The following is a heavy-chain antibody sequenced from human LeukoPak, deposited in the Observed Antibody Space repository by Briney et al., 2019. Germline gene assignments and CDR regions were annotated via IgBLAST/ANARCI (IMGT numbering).Heavy chain of an antibody. V-gene: IGHV4-4*02. CDR1: GGSISSSNW. J-gene: IGHJ4*02. CDR2: IYHSGST. CDR3: ARGLTDSYDSSGYHHDY. Sequence: SGTLSLTCAVSGGSISSSNWWSWVRQPPGKGLEWIGEIYHSGSTNYNPSLKSRVTISVDKSKNQFSLKLSSVTAADTAVYYCARGLTDSYDSSGYHHDYWGQGTLVTVSS. D-gene: IGHD3-22*01.